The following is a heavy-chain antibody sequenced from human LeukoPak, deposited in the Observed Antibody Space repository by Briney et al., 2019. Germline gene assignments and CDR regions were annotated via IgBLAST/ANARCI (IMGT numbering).Heavy chain of an antibody. V-gene: IGHV3-7*03. J-gene: IGHJ3*02. D-gene: IGHD1-1*01. CDR3: ARGTNWPYAFDI. CDR2: INQDGSDK. Sequence: GGALRLSCAASGFTFSSYWMSWVRQAPGKGLEWVANINQDGSDKYYADSMKGRFTISRDNPKNSLYLQMNSLRAEDTAVYYCARGTNWPYAFDIWGQGTMVTVSS. CDR1: GFTFSSYW.